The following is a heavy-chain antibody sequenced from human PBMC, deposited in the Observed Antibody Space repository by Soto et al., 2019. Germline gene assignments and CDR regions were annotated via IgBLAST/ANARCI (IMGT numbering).Heavy chain of an antibody. CDR1: GYTFTSYY. V-gene: IGHV1-46*03. Sequence: QVQLVQYGAEVKKPGASVKVSCKASGYTFTSYYMNWVRQAPGQGLEWLGIINPSGGYTTYAQRFQGRVTVTSDTSTSTVHMELGRLPSGDTAVYYCARGGGIVVVTAPYDHWGQGTLVTVSS. J-gene: IGHJ4*02. CDR3: ARGGGIVVVTAPYDH. D-gene: IGHD2-21*02. CDR2: INPSGGYT.